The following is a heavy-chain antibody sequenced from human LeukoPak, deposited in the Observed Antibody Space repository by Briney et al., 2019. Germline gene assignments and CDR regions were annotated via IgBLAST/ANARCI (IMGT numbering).Heavy chain of an antibody. J-gene: IGHJ4*02. Sequence: PGGSLRLSCATSGFTFSDHYMDWVRQAPGKGLEWVARTRTKAKDYTTEYAASVKGRFTVSRDESMHSLYLQMNSLKTEDTAVYYCAKSQPRGLLRAGVFDYWGQGTLVTVSS. D-gene: IGHD5/OR15-5a*01. CDR3: AKSQPRGLLRAGVFDY. CDR2: TRTKAKDYTT. CDR1: GFTFSDHY. V-gene: IGHV3-72*01.